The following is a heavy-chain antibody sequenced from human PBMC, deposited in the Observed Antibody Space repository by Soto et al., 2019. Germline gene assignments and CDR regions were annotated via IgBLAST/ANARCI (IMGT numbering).Heavy chain of an antibody. CDR3: ASSSTIGYYYYYYMAV. CDR2: INHSGST. Sequence: SETLSLTCAVYGGSFSGYYWSWIRQPPGKGLEWIGEINHSGSTNYNPSLKSRVTISVDTSKNQFSLKLSSVTAADTAVYYCASSSTIGYYYYYYMAVWGKGTTVTVSS. J-gene: IGHJ6*03. V-gene: IGHV4-34*01. CDR1: GGSFSGYY. D-gene: IGHD1-1*01.